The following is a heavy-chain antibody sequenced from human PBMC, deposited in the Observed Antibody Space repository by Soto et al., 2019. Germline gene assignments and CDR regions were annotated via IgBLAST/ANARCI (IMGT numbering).Heavy chain of an antibody. D-gene: IGHD1-26*01. CDR1: GFTFSSYS. CDR2: ISSSSSYI. Sequence: PGGSLRLSCAASGFTFSSYSMNWVRQAPGKGLEWVSSISSSSSYIYYADSVKGRFTISRDNAKNSLYLQMNSLRAEDTAVYYCARDRIAGATTVFDYWGQGTLVTVSS. V-gene: IGHV3-21*01. J-gene: IGHJ4*02. CDR3: ARDRIAGATTVFDY.